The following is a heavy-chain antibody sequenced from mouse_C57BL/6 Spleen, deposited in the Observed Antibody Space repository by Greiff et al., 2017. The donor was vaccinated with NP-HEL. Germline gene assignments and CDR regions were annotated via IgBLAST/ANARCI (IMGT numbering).Heavy chain of an antibody. CDR2: ISDGGSYT. CDR3: ARARNFYYAMDY. V-gene: IGHV5-4*01. CDR1: GFTFSSYA. Sequence: EVQGVESGGGLVKPGGSLKLSCAASGFTFSSYAMSWVRQTPEKRLEWVATISDGGSYTSYPDNVKGRFTISRDNAKNNLYLQMRHLKSEDTAMYYCARARNFYYAMDYWGQGTSVTVSS. D-gene: IGHD3-1*01. J-gene: IGHJ4*01.